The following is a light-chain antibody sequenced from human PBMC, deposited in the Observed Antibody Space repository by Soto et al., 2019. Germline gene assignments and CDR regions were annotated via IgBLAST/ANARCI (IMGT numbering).Light chain of an antibody. CDR1: QNIDNY. CDR2: TAS. V-gene: IGKV1-39*01. Sequence: DVQMTQSPSSLSASIGDRITITCRASQNIDNYLNWYQHKPGKPPKLLIYTASSLYSGVPSRFSGSGSGTHFTLTISNLQHEDFATYYCQQGYNNWWTFGQGTKVDIK. CDR3: QQGYNNWWT. J-gene: IGKJ1*01.